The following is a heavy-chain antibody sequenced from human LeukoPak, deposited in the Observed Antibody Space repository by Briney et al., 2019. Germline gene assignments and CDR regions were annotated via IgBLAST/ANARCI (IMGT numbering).Heavy chain of an antibody. CDR1: GGAISSYY. J-gene: IGHJ4*02. CDR2: IYHSGST. CDR3: AREAAPGTGGFDY. V-gene: IGHV4-59*01. D-gene: IGHD6-13*01. Sequence: PSETLSLTCTVSGGAISSYYWSWIRQPPGKGLEWIGYIYHSGSTNYNPSLQSRVAISVGSSKNQFSLNVRSVTAADTAVYYCAREAAPGTGGFDYWGPGTLVTVSS.